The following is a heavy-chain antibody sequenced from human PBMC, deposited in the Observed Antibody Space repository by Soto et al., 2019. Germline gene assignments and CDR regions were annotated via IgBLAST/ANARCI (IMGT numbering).Heavy chain of an antibody. CDR2: IWDDGRRK. CDR3: ATWQGSLNFHY. V-gene: IGHV3-33*01. J-gene: IGHJ4*02. CDR1: GSTFSLYG. Sequence: LRLSCAASGSTFSLYGMHWVRQAPGKGLEWVAAIWDDGRRKDYADSVKDRLFISRDNSKNTLYLQLDSLRPEDTAVYYCATWQGSLNFHYWGQGTLVTVSS.